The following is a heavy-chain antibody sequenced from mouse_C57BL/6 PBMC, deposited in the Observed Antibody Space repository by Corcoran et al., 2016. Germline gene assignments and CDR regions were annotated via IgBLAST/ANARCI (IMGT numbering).Heavy chain of an antibody. CDR1: GYTFTDYY. CDR2: INPNNGGT. V-gene: IGHV1-26*01. CDR3: ARPFYYGSSYVGFAY. Sequence: EVQLQQSGPELVKPGASVKISCKASGYTFTDYYMNWVKQSHGKSLEWIGDINPNNGGTSYNQKFKGKATLTVDKSSSTAYMELRSLTSEDSAVYYCARPFYYGSSYVGFAYWGQGTLVTVSA. J-gene: IGHJ3*01. D-gene: IGHD1-1*01.